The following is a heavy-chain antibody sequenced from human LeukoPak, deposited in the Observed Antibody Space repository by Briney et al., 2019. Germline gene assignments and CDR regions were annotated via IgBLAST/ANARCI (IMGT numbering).Heavy chain of an antibody. Sequence: SETLSLTCAVYGGSFSGYYWSWIRQPPGKGLEWIGEINHSGSTNYNPSLKSRVTISVDTSKNQFSLKLSSVTAADTAVYYCARDKYDYWGQGTLVTVSS. CDR3: ARDKYDY. CDR2: INHSGST. V-gene: IGHV4-34*01. CDR1: GGSFSGYY. J-gene: IGHJ4*02.